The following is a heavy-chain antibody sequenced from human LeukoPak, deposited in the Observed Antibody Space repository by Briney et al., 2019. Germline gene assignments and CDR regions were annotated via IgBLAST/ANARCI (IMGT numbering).Heavy chain of an antibody. J-gene: IGHJ3*02. CDR3: ATSKYQLLLDAFDI. CDR2: INHSGST. D-gene: IGHD2-2*01. V-gene: IGHV4-34*01. CDR1: GGSFSGYY. Sequence: SETLSLTCAVCGGSFSGYYWSWIRQPPGKGLEWIGEINHSGSTNYNPSLKGRVTISVDTSKNQFSLKLSSVTAADTAVYYCATSKYQLLLDAFDIWGQGTMVTVSS.